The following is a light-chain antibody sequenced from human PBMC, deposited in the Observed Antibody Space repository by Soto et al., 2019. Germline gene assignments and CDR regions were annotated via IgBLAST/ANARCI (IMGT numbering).Light chain of an antibody. J-gene: IGLJ1*01. Sequence: QSALTQPPSVSGSPGQSVTISCTGTSSDVGGYNRVSWYQQPPGTAPKLVIYEVIHRPSGVPARFSGSKSGNTASLTISGLQAEDEADYYCYSYTSSSTYAFGTGTKVT. CDR1: SSDVGGYNR. V-gene: IGLV2-18*02. CDR2: EVI. CDR3: YSYTSSSTYA.